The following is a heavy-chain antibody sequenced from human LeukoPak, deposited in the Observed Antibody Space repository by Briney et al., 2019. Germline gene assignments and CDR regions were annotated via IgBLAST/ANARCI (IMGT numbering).Heavy chain of an antibody. D-gene: IGHD2/OR15-2a*01. CDR1: GYSFTTYW. Sequence: GESLKISCKGSGYSFTTYWIGWVRQMPGQGPEWMGIIYPGDSDTRYSPSFQGQVTISADKSVNTAYLQWGSLKASDTAMYYCARHRPPGSNSFSHFDLWGQGTLVTVSS. CDR3: ARHRPPGSNSFSHFDL. V-gene: IGHV5-51*01. J-gene: IGHJ4*02. CDR2: IYPGDSDT.